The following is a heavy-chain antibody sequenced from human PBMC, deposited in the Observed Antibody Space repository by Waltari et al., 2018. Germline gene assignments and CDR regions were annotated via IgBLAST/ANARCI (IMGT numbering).Heavy chain of an antibody. CDR3: ARDRGALYSGYNWFDP. CDR2: IIPIFGTA. D-gene: IGHD5-12*01. J-gene: IGHJ5*02. Sequence: QVQLVQSGTEVKTPGSAVEVSCKASGGTVCSYAISWMRLPPGPGLEWMGGIIPIFGTANYAQKFQGRVTITADESTSTAYMELSSLRSEDTAVYYCARDRGALYSGYNWFDPWGQGTLVTVSS. CDR1: GGTVCSYA. V-gene: IGHV1-69*12.